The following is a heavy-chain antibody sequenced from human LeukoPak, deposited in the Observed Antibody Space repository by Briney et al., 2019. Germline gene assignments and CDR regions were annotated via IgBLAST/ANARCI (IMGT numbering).Heavy chain of an antibody. Sequence: PSETLSLTCTVSGGSISSYYWSWIRQPPGKGLEWIGYIYYSGSTNYNPSLKSRVTISVDTSKNQFSLKLSSVTAADTAVYYCAGSRDGYNYDGFDYWGQGTLVTVSS. J-gene: IGHJ4*02. CDR3: AGSRDGYNYDGFDY. V-gene: IGHV4-59*01. CDR2: IYYSGST. CDR1: GGSISSYY. D-gene: IGHD5-24*01.